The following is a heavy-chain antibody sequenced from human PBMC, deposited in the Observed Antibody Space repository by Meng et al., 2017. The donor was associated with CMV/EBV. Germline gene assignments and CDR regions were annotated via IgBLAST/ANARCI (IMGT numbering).Heavy chain of an antibody. CDR2: IYYSGST. J-gene: IGHJ4*02. Sequence: HVQLQASGPGLVKPSQTLSLTCTVSGGSISNGDYYWSWIRQPPGKGLEWIGYIYYSGSTYYNPSLKSRVTISVDTSKNQFSLKLSSVTAADTAVYYCARDNRRGGVDYWGQGTLVTVSS. D-gene: IGHD3-3*01. V-gene: IGHV4-30-4*08. CDR3: ARDNRRGGVDY. CDR1: GGSISNGDYY.